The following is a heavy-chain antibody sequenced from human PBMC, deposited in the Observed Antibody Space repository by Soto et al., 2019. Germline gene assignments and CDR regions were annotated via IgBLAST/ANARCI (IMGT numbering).Heavy chain of an antibody. Sequence: PGEPLKISCKGSGYSFTSYWIGWVSQMPGKGLEWMGIIYPGDSDTRYSPSFQGQVTISADKSISTAYLQWSSLKASDTAMYYCARRQKLRYFDWPPYGMDVWGQGTTVTVSS. J-gene: IGHJ6*02. D-gene: IGHD3-9*01. CDR3: ARRQKLRYFDWPPYGMDV. CDR1: GYSFTSYW. CDR2: IYPGDSDT. V-gene: IGHV5-51*01.